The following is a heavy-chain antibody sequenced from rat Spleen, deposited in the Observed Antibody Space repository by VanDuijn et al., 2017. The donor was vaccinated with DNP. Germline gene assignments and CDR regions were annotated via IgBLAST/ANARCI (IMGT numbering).Heavy chain of an antibody. J-gene: IGHJ3*01. CDR1: GFTFSDYN. CDR2: ISHDGNNT. Sequence: EVQLVESGGGLVQPGRSLKLSCAASGFTFSDYNMAWVRQAPKKGLEWVATISHDGNNTYYPHSVKGRFTISRDNAKSSLYLQMNSLKSEDTATYYCARHNYYDGYYIWFAYWGQGTLVTVSS. D-gene: IGHD1-12*03. CDR3: ARHNYYDGYYIWFAY. V-gene: IGHV5-7*01.